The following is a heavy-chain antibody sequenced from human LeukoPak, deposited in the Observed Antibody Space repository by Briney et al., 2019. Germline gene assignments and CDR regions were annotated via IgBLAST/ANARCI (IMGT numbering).Heavy chain of an antibody. D-gene: IGHD3-10*01. Sequence: ASVKVSCKASGYTFTGYYMHWVRQAPGQGLEWMGWINPNSGGTKYAQKFQGRVTMTRDTSITTVYMELSSLRSDDTAVYYCAGDYYGSGSYYQLGYWGQGTLVTVSS. J-gene: IGHJ4*02. CDR3: AGDYYGSGSYYQLGY. CDR1: GYTFTGYY. CDR2: INPNSGGT. V-gene: IGHV1-2*02.